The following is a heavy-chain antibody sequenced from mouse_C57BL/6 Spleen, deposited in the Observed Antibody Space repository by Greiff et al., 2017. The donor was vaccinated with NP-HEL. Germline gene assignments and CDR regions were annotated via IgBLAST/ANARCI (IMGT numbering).Heavy chain of an antibody. CDR2: INPGSGGT. CDR1: GYAFTNYL. V-gene: IGHV1-54*01. D-gene: IGHD2-4*01. J-gene: IGHJ4*01. CDR3: ARKSFYYDYDRYDAMDY. Sequence: ESGAELVRPGTSVKVSCKASGYAFTNYLIEWVKQRPGQGLEWIGVINPGSGGTKYNEKLKGKATLTAAKSSSTAYMQLSSLTSEDSAVYFCARKSFYYDYDRYDAMDYWGQGTSVTVSS.